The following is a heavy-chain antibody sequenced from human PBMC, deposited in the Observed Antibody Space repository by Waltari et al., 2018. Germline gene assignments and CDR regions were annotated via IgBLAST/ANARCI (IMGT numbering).Heavy chain of an antibody. V-gene: IGHV4-59*01. CDR1: GGSISSYY. CDR2: IYYSGST. Sequence: QVQLQESGPGLVKPSETLSLTCTVSGGSISSYYWRWIRQPPGKGLEWIGYIYYSGSTNYNPSLKSRVTISVDTSKNQFSLKLSSVTAADTAVYYCARRTVTIFGVVIMDVWGQGTTVTVSS. J-gene: IGHJ6*02. D-gene: IGHD3-3*01. CDR3: ARRTVTIFGVVIMDV.